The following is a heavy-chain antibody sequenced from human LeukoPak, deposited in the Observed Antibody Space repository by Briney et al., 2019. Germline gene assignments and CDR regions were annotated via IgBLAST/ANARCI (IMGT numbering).Heavy chain of an antibody. CDR2: IYYTGST. CDR3: ARGDAAMADY. D-gene: IGHD5-18*01. Sequence: TSETLSLTCTVSGGSISSGDYYWSWIRQPPGKGLEWMGYIYYTGSTSYNPSLKSRVSMSVDTSKNHFSLKLSSVTAADTAVYYCARGDAAMADYWGQGTLVTVSS. J-gene: IGHJ4*02. CDR1: GGSISSGDYY. V-gene: IGHV4-30-4*01.